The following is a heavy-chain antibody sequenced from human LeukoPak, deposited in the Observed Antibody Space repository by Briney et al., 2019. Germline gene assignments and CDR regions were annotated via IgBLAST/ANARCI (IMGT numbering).Heavy chain of an antibody. V-gene: IGHV3-23*01. D-gene: IGHD3-22*01. CDR1: GITLSNYG. J-gene: IGHJ4*02. CDR2: ISGTGGST. Sequence: GGSLRLSCAVSGITLSNYGMSWVRQAPGKGLEWVSGISGTGGSTSYADSVKGRFTISRDNRKNTLYLQMNSLRAEDTAVYFCAKRGVVIRVILVGFHKEAYYFDSWGQGALVTVSS. CDR3: AKRGVVIRVILVGFHKEAYYFDS.